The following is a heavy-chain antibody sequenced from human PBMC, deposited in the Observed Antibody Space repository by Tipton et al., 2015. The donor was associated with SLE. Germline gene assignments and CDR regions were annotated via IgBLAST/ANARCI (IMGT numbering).Heavy chain of an antibody. V-gene: IGHV4-59*01. CDR2: VYYSGAT. CDR3: ARDSSGMDYYWLDP. J-gene: IGHJ5*02. CDR1: SGSITSYY. Sequence: LRLSCNVSSGSITSYYWNWIRQFPGKGLEWIGNVYYSGATNYNPSLKSRVTISINTSKNQFSLKLSSVTAADTAVYYCARDSSGMDYYWLDPWGQGTLVTVSS. D-gene: IGHD3-10*01.